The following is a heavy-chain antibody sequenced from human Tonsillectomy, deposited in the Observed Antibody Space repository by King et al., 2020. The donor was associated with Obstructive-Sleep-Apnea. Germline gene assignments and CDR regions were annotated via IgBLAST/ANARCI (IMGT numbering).Heavy chain of an antibody. CDR1: GFTFNSYT. V-gene: IGHV3-48*04. D-gene: IGHD4-17*01. J-gene: IGHJ2*01. CDR3: ARDRTTVYLYGDYGHDWYFDL. Sequence: VQLVESGGGLVQPGGSLRLSCAASGFTFNSYTMNWVRQAPGKGLQWISYISTSNSTIFYADSVKGRFTISRDNAKNSLYLQMNNLRAEDTAVYYCARDRTTVYLYGDYGHDWYFDLWGRGTLVTVSS. CDR2: ISTSNSTI.